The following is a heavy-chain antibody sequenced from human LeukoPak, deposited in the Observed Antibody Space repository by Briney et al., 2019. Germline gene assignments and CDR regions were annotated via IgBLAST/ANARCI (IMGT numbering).Heavy chain of an antibody. D-gene: IGHD2-8*01. CDR3: ARARIVLMVYASWFDP. V-gene: IGHV4-34*01. Sequence: PSETLSLTCAVYGGSFSGYYWSWIRQPPGKGLEWIGEINHSGSTDYNPSLKSRVTISVGTSKNQFSLKLSSVTAADTAVYYCARARIVLMVYASWFDPWGQGTLVTVSS. CDR1: GGSFSGYY. J-gene: IGHJ5*02. CDR2: INHSGST.